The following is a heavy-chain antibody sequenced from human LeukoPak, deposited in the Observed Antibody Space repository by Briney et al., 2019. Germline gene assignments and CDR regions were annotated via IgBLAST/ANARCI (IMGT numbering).Heavy chain of an antibody. CDR3: ARKNSSGYLRALDY. CDR1: GGSISSYY. V-gene: IGHV4-39*01. J-gene: IGHJ4*02. D-gene: IGHD3-22*01. CDR2: IYYSGST. Sequence: SETLSLTCTVSGGSISSYYWGWIRQPPGKGLEWIGSIYYSGSTYYNPSLKSRVTISVDTSKNQFSLKLSSVTAADTAVYYCARKNSSGYLRALDYWGQGTLVTVSS.